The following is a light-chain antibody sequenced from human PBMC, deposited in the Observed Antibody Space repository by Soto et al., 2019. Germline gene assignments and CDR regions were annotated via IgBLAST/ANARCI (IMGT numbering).Light chain of an antibody. J-gene: IGKJ1*01. CDR3: QHMRT. Sequence: DIPMTQSPSTLSASIGDRVTITCRASQNINNWIAWYQQKPGKAPKFLIYDASTLESGVPPRFSGSGFGTEFSLTISSLQPDDFGSYYCQHMRTFGQGTKVEMK. CDR2: DAS. V-gene: IGKV1-5*01. CDR1: QNINNW.